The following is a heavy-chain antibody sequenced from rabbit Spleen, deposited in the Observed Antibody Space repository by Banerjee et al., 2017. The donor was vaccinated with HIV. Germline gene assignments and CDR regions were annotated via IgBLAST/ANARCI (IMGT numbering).Heavy chain of an antibody. Sequence: QEQLVESGGGLVKPEGSLTLTCTASGVSFSFSSYMCWVRQAPGKGLEWIACVEVGSSGTTYYATWAKGRFTISKTSSTTVTLQVTSLTAADTATYFCARTYRNGAGLDYGVLDLWGQGTLVTVS. V-gene: IGHV1S45*01. D-gene: IGHD6-1*01. J-gene: IGHJ3*01. CDR2: VEVGSSGTT. CDR1: GVSFSFSSY. CDR3: ARTYRNGAGLDYGVLDL.